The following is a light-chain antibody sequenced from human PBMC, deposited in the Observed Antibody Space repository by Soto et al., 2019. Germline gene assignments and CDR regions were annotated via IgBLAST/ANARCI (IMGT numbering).Light chain of an antibody. J-gene: IGLJ2*01. Sequence: QSVLTQPPSASASLGASVTLTCTLSSGYSNYKVDWYQQRPGKGPRFVMRVGTGGIVGSKGDGIPDRFSVLGSGLNRYLTIKNIQEEDESDYHCGADHGSGGNVVVFGGGTKLTVL. V-gene: IGLV9-49*01. CDR3: GADHGSGGNVVV. CDR2: VGTGGIVG. CDR1: SGYSNYK.